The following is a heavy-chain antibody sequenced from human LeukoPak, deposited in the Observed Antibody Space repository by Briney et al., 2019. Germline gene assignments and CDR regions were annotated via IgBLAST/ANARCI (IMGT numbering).Heavy chain of an antibody. CDR2: IVVGSGNT. Sequence: SVKVSYKASGFTFTSSAVQWVRQARGQRLEWIGWIVVGSGNTNYAQKFQERVTITRDMSISTAYMELSSLRSEDTAVYYCAADLRIVGAIDYYYYGMDVWGQGTTVTVSS. V-gene: IGHV1-58*01. CDR3: AADLRIVGAIDYYYYGMDV. D-gene: IGHD1-26*01. J-gene: IGHJ6*02. CDR1: GFTFTSSA.